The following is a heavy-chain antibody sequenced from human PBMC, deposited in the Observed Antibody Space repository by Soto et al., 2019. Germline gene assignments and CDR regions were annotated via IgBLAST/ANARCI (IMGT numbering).Heavy chain of an antibody. CDR2: IYYSGST. CDR3: ARDRTRPSYYDSSGYQNNWFDP. D-gene: IGHD3-22*01. V-gene: IGHV4-59*01. J-gene: IGHJ5*02. CDR1: GGSMRSYY. Sequence: PSETLSLTCIVSGGSMRSYYWNWIRQSPGKGLEWIGYIYYSGSTNYNPSLKSRVNISVDTSKNQFSLKLSSVTAADTAVYYCARDRTRPSYYDSSGYQNNWFDPWGQGTLVTVSS.